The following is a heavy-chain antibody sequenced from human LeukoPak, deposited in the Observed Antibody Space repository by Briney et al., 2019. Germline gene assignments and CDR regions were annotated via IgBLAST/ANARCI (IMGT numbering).Heavy chain of an antibody. V-gene: IGHV1-8*01. J-gene: IGHJ4*02. CDR3: ARSPRNWGFDY. CDR2: MNPDSGNT. Sequence: ASVKVSCKASGYTFTSYDINWVRQATGQGLEWMGWMNPDSGNTGYAQKFQGRATMTRNPSISTAYMELSSLTSEDSAVYYRARSPRNWGFDYWGQGTLVTVSS. D-gene: IGHD7-27*01. CDR1: GYTFTSYD.